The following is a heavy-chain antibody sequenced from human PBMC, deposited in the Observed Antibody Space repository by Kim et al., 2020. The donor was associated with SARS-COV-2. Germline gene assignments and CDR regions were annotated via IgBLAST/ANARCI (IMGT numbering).Heavy chain of an antibody. J-gene: IGHJ4*02. CDR2: INHSGST. D-gene: IGHD5-12*01. CDR1: GGSFSGYY. Sequence: SETLSLTCAVYGGSFSGYYWSWIRQPPGKGLEWIGEINHSGSTNYNPSLKSRVTISVDTSKNQFSLKLSSVTAADTAVYYCARVRYSGYEGDYWGQGTLVTVSS. CDR3: ARVRYSGYEGDY. V-gene: IGHV4-34*01.